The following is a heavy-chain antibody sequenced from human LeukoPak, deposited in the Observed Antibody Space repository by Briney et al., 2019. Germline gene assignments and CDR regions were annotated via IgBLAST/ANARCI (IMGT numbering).Heavy chain of an antibody. CDR2: IIPIFGTA. V-gene: IGHV1-69*01. Sequence: KVSCKSSGGSFSRYAISWVRQAPGHGREWMGGIIPIFGTANYAQKFQGRVTITADESTSTAYMELSSLRSEHTAVYYCARAELVRFDPWGQGTLVTVSS. J-gene: IGHJ5*02. CDR3: ARAELVRFDP. CDR1: GGSFSRYA. D-gene: IGHD6-13*01.